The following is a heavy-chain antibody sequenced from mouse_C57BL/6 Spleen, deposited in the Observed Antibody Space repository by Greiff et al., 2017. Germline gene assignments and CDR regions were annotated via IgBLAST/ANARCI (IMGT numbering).Heavy chain of an antibody. CDR3: ESWVYYGSRGY. CDR1: GYTFSSYW. J-gene: IGHJ2*01. CDR2: IHPNSGST. V-gene: IGHV1-64*01. D-gene: IGHD1-1*01. Sequence: VKLQQPGAELVKPGASVKLSCKASGYTFSSYWMHWVKQRPGPGLEWIGMIHPNSGSTNYNEKFKSKATLTVDKSSSPAYMQLSSLTSEDSAVYYCESWVYYGSRGYWGQGTTLTVAS.